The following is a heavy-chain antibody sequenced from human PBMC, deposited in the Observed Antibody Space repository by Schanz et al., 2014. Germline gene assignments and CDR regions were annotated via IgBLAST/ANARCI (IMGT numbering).Heavy chain of an antibody. Sequence: EVQLLESGGGFVQPGGSLRLSCAASGFTFSRYCMQWVRQAPGKGLVWVSGMSGSGSTADYADSVKGRFTISRDNANNSLFLRMNSLRAEDTAVYYCASDYNYFETEAPWGQGTLVTVSS. D-gene: IGHD3-16*01. J-gene: IGHJ5*02. CDR1: GFTFSRYC. CDR3: ASDYNYFETEAP. CDR2: MSGSGSTA. V-gene: IGHV3-48*04.